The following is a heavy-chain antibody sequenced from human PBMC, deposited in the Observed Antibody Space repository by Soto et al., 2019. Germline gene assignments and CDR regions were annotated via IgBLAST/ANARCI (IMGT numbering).Heavy chain of an antibody. V-gene: IGHV3-30*18. J-gene: IGHJ4*02. Sequence: HPGGSLRLSCAASGFTFSSYGMHWVRQAPGKGLEWVASISDNGSDKNYENSVKGQFTVSRDNSKNTLYLQMNSLRAEDTAVYYCAKAAGYDSSGYYYYLDHWGQGTLVTVSS. CDR3: AKAAGYDSSGYYYYLDH. CDR1: GFTFSSYG. D-gene: IGHD3-22*01. CDR2: ISDNGSDK.